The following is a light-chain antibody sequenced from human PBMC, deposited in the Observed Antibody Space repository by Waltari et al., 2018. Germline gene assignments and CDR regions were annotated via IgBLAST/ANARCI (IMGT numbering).Light chain of an antibody. Sequence: QSALTQPASVSGSPGQSITISCTGTSSDVGGYNYVSWYQQHPGKAPKLMIYEVNNRPSGVSYRFSGSKSGNTASLTISGLQAEYEANYYCSSYASISTLIFGGGTKLTVL. CDR2: EVN. CDR1: SSDVGGYNY. J-gene: IGLJ2*01. V-gene: IGLV2-14*01. CDR3: SSYASISTLI.